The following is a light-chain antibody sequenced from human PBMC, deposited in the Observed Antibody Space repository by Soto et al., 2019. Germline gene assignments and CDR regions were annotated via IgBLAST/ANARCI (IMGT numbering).Light chain of an antibody. CDR2: APS. J-gene: IGKJ4*01. V-gene: IGKV3-15*01. CDR3: QQYGDWPLT. CDR1: QSVGNN. Sequence: EIVVTPSPATLSVSPGERATLSCRASQSVGNNFAWYQQKPGQAPRLLIFAPSTRATGVPARFSGSGSGTAFTLTISSLQSEDFAVYYCQQYGDWPLTCGGGAKVEIE.